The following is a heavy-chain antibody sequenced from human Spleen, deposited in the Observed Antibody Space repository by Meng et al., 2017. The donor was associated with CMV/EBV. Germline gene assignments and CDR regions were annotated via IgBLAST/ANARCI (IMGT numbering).Heavy chain of an antibody. J-gene: IGHJ3*02. V-gene: IGHV3-30*04. CDR3: ARDCSSTSCFGALDI. Sequence: GESLKISCAASGFTFSNNAMHWVRQAPGKGLHWVAIISYDGRNNYYADSVKGRFTISRDNSKNTLYLQMNSLRAEDTAVYYCARDCSSTSCFGALDIWGQGTMVTVSS. D-gene: IGHD2-2*01. CDR1: GFTFSNNA. CDR2: ISYDGRNN.